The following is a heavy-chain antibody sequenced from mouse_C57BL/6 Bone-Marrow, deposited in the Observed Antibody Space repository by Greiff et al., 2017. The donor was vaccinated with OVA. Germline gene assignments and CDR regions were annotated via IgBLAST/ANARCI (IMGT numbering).Heavy chain of an antibody. D-gene: IGHD1-1*01. CDR3: ARSLHYYGSSPDY. CDR2: IRNKANGYTT. J-gene: IGHJ2*01. V-gene: IGHV7-3*01. CDR1: GFTFTDYY. Sequence: EVKVVESGGGLVQPGGSLSLSCAASGFTFTDYYMSWVRQPPGKALEWLGFIRNKANGYTTEYSASVKGRFTISRDNSQSILYLQMNALRAEDSATYYCARSLHYYGSSPDYWGQGTTLTVSS.